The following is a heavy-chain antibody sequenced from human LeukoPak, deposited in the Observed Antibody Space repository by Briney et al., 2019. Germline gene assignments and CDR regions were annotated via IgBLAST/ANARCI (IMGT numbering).Heavy chain of an antibody. CDR3: ARSYSMVRGVIHGNWFDP. CDR2: IIPIFGTA. CDR1: GGTFSSYA. D-gene: IGHD3-10*01. Sequence: ASVKVSCKASGGTFSSYAISWVRQAPGQGLEWMGGIIPIFGTANYAQKFQGRVTITTDESTSTAYMELSSLRSEDTAVYYCARSYSMVRGVIHGNWFDPWGQGTLVTVSS. V-gene: IGHV1-69*05. J-gene: IGHJ5*02.